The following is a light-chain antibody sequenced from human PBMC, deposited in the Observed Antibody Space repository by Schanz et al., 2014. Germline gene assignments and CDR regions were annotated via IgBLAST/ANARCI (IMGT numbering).Light chain of an antibody. CDR3: SSYTSSSTLYV. Sequence: QSALTQPASVSGSPGQSVTISCTGTSSDVGGYNYVSWYQQHPGKAPKLIVYDVHDRPSGVSNRFSGSKSGNTASLTISGLQAEDEADYYCSSYTSSSTLYVFGTGTKLTVL. J-gene: IGLJ1*01. CDR2: DVH. CDR1: SSDVGGYNY. V-gene: IGLV2-14*01.